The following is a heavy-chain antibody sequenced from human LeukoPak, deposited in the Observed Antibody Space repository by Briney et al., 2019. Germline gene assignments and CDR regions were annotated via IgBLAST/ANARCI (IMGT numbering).Heavy chain of an antibody. CDR1: GYTFTSYY. CDR2: INPSGGST. J-gene: IGHJ4*02. V-gene: IGHV1-46*01. Sequence: ASVKVSCKASGYTFTSYYMHWVRQAPGQGLEWMGIINPSGGSTSYAQKFQGRVTMTRDTSTSTVYMELSSLRSEDTAVYYCARGPLDRDTYYYDSSGYYDYWGQGTLVTVSS. D-gene: IGHD3-22*01. CDR3: ARGPLDRDTYYYDSSGYYDY.